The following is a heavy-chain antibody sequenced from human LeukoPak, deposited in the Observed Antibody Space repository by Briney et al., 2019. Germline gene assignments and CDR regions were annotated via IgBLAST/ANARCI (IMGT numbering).Heavy chain of an antibody. CDR3: AKDGGIAAAGCFDY. V-gene: IGHV3-30*02. J-gene: IGHJ4*02. CDR1: GFTFSSYG. Sequence: GGSLRLSCAASGFTFSSYGMHWVRQAPGKGLEWVAFIRYDGSNKYYADSVKGRFTISRDNSKNTLYLQMNSLRAEDTAVYYCAKDGGIAAAGCFDYWGQGTLVTVSS. D-gene: IGHD6-13*01. CDR2: IRYDGSNK.